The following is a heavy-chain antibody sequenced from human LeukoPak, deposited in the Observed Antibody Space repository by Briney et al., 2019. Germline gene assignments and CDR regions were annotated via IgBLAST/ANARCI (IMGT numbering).Heavy chain of an antibody. D-gene: IGHD3-22*01. V-gene: IGHV3-53*01. CDR1: GFTVSSNY. Sequence: PGGSLRLSCAASGFTVSSNYMSWVRQAPGKGLEWVSVIYSGGSTYYADSVKSRFTISRDNSKNTLYLQMNTLRAEDTAVYYYASVSWDSSGYYVKYWGQGTLVTVSS. J-gene: IGHJ4*02. CDR2: IYSGGST. CDR3: ASVSWDSSGYYVKY.